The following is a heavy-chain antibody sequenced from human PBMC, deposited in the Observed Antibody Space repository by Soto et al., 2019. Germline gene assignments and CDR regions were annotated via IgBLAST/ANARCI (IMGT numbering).Heavy chain of an antibody. J-gene: IGHJ6*02. CDR2: ISGSGGST. CDR1: GFTFSSYA. CDR3: AKGIIRYCSSTSCYSDYYGMDV. Sequence: VGSLRLSCAASGFTFSSYAMSWVRQAPGKGLEWVSAISGSGGSTYYADSVKGRFTISRDNSKNTLYLQMNSLRAEDTAVYYCAKGIIRYCSSTSCYSDYYGMDVWGQGTTVTVSS. V-gene: IGHV3-23*01. D-gene: IGHD2-2*01.